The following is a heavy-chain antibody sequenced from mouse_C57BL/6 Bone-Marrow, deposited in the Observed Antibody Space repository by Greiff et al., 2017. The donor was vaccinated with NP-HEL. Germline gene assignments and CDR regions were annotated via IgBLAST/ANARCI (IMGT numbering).Heavy chain of an antibody. Sequence: VQLQQSGAELARPGASVKLSCKASGYTFTSYGISWVKQRTGQGLEWIGEIYPRSGNTYYNEKFKGKATLTADKSSSTAYMELRSLTSEDSAVYFCARDLVYDDDWGQGTTLTVSS. CDR1: GYTFTSYG. CDR2: IYPRSGNT. J-gene: IGHJ2*01. D-gene: IGHD2-3*01. V-gene: IGHV1-81*01. CDR3: ARDLVYDDD.